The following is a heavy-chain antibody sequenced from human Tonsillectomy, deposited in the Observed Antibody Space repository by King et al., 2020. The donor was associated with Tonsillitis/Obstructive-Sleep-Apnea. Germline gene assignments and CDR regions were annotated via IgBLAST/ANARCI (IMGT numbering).Heavy chain of an antibody. CDR2: IRSKAYGGTT. CDR1: GFTFGDFG. Sequence: VQLVESGGGLVQPGRSLRLSCTASGFTFGDFGMSWVRQAPGKGLEWVGFIRSKAYGGTTEYAASVKGRSTISRDDSKSIAYLQMNSLKTEDTSVYYCAVVLGTPGYYFDYWGQGTLVTVSS. D-gene: IGHD1-1*01. V-gene: IGHV3-49*04. J-gene: IGHJ4*02. CDR3: AVVLGTPGYYFDY.